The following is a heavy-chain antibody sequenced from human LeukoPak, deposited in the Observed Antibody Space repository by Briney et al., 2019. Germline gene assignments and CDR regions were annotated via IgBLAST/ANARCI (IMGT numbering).Heavy chain of an antibody. Sequence: ASVMVSCKASGYTFTTYGINWVRQAPGQGLEWMGWMNPNSGNTGYAQKFQGRVTMTRNTSISTAYMELSSLRSEDTAVYYCARGGQLVFFNYYYGMDVWGQGTTVTVSS. J-gene: IGHJ6*02. V-gene: IGHV1-8*02. CDR1: GYTFTTYG. D-gene: IGHD6-13*01. CDR3: ARGGQLVFFNYYYGMDV. CDR2: MNPNSGNT.